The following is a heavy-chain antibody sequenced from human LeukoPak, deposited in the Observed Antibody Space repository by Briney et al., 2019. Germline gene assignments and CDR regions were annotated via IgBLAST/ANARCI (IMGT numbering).Heavy chain of an antibody. CDR1: GYTFTSYG. Sequence: GASVKVSCKASGYTFTSYGISWVRQAPGQGLEWMGWISAYNGNTNYAQKRQGRVTMTTDTSTSTAYMELRSLKSDDPAVYYCARWGPTGTYYYYGMAVWGQGTTVTVSS. J-gene: IGHJ6*02. D-gene: IGHD4-17*01. V-gene: IGHV1-18*01. CDR2: ISAYNGNT. CDR3: ARWGPTGTYYYYGMAV.